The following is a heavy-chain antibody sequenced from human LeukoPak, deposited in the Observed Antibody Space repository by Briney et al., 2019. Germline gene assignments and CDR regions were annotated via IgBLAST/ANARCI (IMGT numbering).Heavy chain of an antibody. V-gene: IGHV3-66*01. CDR1: GFTVSNNY. J-gene: IGHJ2*01. D-gene: IGHD6-19*01. CDR2: IYSGATT. Sequence: GGSLRLSCAASGFTVSNNYMSWVRQAPGKGLEWVSFIYSGATTYYADSVKGRFTISRDNSKNTLYLQMKSLRAEDTAVYHCASQIAMAGTGHFDLWGRGTLVTVSS. CDR3: ASQIAMAGTGHFDL.